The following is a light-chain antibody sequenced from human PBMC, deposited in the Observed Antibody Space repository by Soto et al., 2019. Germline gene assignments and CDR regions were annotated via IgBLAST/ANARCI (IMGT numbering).Light chain of an antibody. J-gene: IGLJ3*02. Sequence: QSALTQSPSASGSPGQSVTISCTGTSSDIGGYDSVSWYQQHPGKAPKVMIYEVTKRPSGVPGRFSGSKSGNTASLTVSGLQAEDEADYYCSSHAGINNVVFGGGTKLTVL. V-gene: IGLV2-8*01. CDR2: EVT. CDR3: SSHAGINNVV. CDR1: SSDIGGYDS.